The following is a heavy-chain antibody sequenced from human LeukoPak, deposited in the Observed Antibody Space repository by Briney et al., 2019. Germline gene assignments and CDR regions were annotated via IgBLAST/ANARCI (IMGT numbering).Heavy chain of an antibody. J-gene: IGHJ3*02. CDR3: ARDQTIYFDWLLSTPNDAFDI. D-gene: IGHD3-9*01. CDR2: IYHSGST. V-gene: IGHV4-38-2*02. CDR1: GYSISSGYY. Sequence: SETLSLTCTVSGYSISSGYYWGWIRQPPGKGLEWIGSIYHSGSTYYNPSLKSRVTISVDTSKNQFSLKLSSVTAADTAVYYCARDQTIYFDWLLSTPNDAFDIWGQGTMVTVSS.